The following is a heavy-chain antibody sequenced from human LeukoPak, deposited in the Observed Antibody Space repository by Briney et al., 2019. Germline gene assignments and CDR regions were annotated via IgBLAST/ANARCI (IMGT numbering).Heavy chain of an antibody. Sequence: PGGSLRLSCAASGFTFSSYAMHWVRQAPGKGLEWVAVISYDGSNKYYADSVKGRFTISRDNPKNTLYLQMNSLRAEDTAVYYCARVEYDFWSGYPYYFDYWGQGTLVTVSS. CDR3: ARVEYDFWSGYPYYFDY. J-gene: IGHJ4*02. V-gene: IGHV3-30*04. D-gene: IGHD3-3*01. CDR1: GFTFSSYA. CDR2: ISYDGSNK.